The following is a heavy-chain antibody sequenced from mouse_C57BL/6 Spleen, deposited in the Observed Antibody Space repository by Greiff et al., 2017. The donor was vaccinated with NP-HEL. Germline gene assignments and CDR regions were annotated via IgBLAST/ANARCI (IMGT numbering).Heavy chain of an antibody. Sequence: EVQLQQSGPELVKPGASVKIPCKASGYTFTDYNMDWVKQSHGKSLEWIGDINPNNGGTIYNQKFKGKATLTVDKSSSTAYMELRSLTSEDTAVYYCARRGQFYWYFDVWGTGTTVTVSS. CDR1: GYTFTDYN. V-gene: IGHV1-18*01. J-gene: IGHJ1*03. CDR3: ARRGQFYWYFDV. CDR2: INPNNGGT. D-gene: IGHD6-1*01.